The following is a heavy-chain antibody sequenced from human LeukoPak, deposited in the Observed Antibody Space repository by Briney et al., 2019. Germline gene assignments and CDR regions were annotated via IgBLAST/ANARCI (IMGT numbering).Heavy chain of an antibody. J-gene: IGHJ5*02. D-gene: IGHD3-3*01. CDR2: MNPNSGNT. CDR1: GYTFTSYA. CDR3: ARGITIFGVVIPYWFDP. Sequence: GASVKVSCKASGYTFTSYAISWVRQAPGQGLEWMGWMNPNSGNTGYAQKFQGRVTMTRNTSISTAYMELSSLRSEDTAVYYCARGITIFGVVIPYWFDPWGQGTLVTVSS. V-gene: IGHV1-8*02.